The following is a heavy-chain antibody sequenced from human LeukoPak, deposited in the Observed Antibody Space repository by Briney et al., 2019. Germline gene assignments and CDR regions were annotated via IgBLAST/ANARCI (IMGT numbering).Heavy chain of an antibody. D-gene: IGHD3-16*01. CDR3: ARLGENADFDY. Sequence: GGSLRLSCAASGLTFSSYAMTWVRQAPGKGLEWVADIKQDGSESYSVDSVKGRFTFSRDNAKNSLYLQINSLRAEDTAVYYCARLGENADFDYWGQGTLVTVSP. V-gene: IGHV3-7*01. CDR1: GLTFSSYA. CDR2: IKQDGSES. J-gene: IGHJ4*02.